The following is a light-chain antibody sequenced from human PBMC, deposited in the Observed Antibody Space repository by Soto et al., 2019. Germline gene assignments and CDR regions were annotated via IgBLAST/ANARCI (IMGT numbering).Light chain of an antibody. CDR1: ESLAHSDGNTY. V-gene: IGKV2-24*01. CDR2: KIS. CDR3: MQATQFPHT. Sequence: DIVLTQTPLSSPVTLGQPASISCRSSESLAHSDGNTYLSWLQQRPGQPPRVLIYKISNRFSRVPDRISGSGAGTEFTLKISRVEAEDVGVYYCMQATQFPHTFGQGTRLDIK. J-gene: IGKJ2*01.